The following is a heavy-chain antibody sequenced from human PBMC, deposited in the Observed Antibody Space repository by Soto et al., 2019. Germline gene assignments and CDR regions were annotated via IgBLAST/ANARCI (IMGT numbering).Heavy chain of an antibody. CDR3: ARDLSSGWDFDY. CDR2: ISYDGSNK. CDR1: GFTFSSYA. J-gene: IGHJ4*02. V-gene: IGHV3-30-3*01. D-gene: IGHD6-19*01. Sequence: QVQLVESGGGVVQPGRSLRLSCAASGFTFSSYAMHWVRQAPGKGLEWVAVISYDGSNKYYADSVKGRFTISRDNSKNTLYLQMNSLSAEDTAVYYCARDLSSGWDFDYWGQGTLVTVSS.